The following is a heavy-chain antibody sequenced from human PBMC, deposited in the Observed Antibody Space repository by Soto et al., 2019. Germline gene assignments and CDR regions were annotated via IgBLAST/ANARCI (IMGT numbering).Heavy chain of an antibody. J-gene: IGHJ5*02. CDR1: GYTFTSYA. D-gene: IGHD2-2*01. CDR3: ATTDVVPAAQLNWFDP. CDR2: INAGNGNT. Sequence: ASVKVSCKASGYTFTSYAMHWVRQALGQRLEWMGWINAGNGNTKYSQKFQGRVTITRDTSASTAYMELSSLRSEDTAVYYCATTDVVPAAQLNWFDPWGQGTLVTVSS. V-gene: IGHV1-3*01.